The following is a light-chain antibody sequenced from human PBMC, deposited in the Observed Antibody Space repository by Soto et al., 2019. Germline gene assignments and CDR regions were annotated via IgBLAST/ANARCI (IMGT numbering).Light chain of an antibody. CDR3: QQRSNWIT. V-gene: IGKV3-11*01. J-gene: IGKJ5*01. CDR2: DAS. CDR1: QSVSTY. Sequence: EIVLTQSPATLSLSPGEIATLSCRASQSVSTYLGWYQQKPGQAPRLLIYDASNRATGIPARFSGSGSGTDFPLTISSLEPEDFAVYYCQQRSNWITFGQGTRLEIK.